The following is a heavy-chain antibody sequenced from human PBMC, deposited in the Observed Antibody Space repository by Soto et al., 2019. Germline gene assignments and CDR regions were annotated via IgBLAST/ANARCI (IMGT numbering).Heavy chain of an antibody. D-gene: IGHD3-16*01. J-gene: IGHJ5*02. Sequence: QITLKESGPTLVKPTQTLTLTCTFSGFSLTTRGVGVGWIRQPPGKALECLALIYWDDDKRYSPSLQSRLPITNATSKNQVVLTMTNVDPVDTAPYYCAHIPNYYQYDWFDPWGQGTLVSVSS. CDR3: AHIPNYYQYDWFDP. CDR2: IYWDDDK. CDR1: GFSLTTRGVG. V-gene: IGHV2-5*02.